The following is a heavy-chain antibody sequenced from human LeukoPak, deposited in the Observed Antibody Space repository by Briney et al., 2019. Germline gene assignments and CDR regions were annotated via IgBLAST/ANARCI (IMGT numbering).Heavy chain of an antibody. J-gene: IGHJ3*02. CDR2: ITSSGSVM. CDR3: TSRYCTTTNCYSFDN. V-gene: IGHV3-48*02. CDR1: GFTFSSYS. Sequence: AGSLRLSCAASGFTFSSYSMNWVRQAPGKGLEWVSYITSSGSVMYHADSVRGRFTISRDNAKNSLYLEMNSLRDEDTAVYYCTSRYCTTTNCYSFDNWGHGTLVTVSS. D-gene: IGHD2-2*01.